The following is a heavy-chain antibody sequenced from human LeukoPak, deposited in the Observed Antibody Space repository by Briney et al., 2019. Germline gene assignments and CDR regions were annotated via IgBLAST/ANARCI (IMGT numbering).Heavy chain of an antibody. D-gene: IGHD6-19*01. J-gene: IGHJ2*01. V-gene: IGHV4-34*01. CDR3: AKTVAGYWYFDL. CDR2: INHSGST. CDR1: GGSFSGYY. Sequence: PSETLSLTCAVYGGSFSGYYWSWIRQPPGKGLEWIGEINHSGSTNYNPSLKSRVTISVDTSKNQFSLKLGSVTAADTAVYYCAKTVAGYWYFDLWGRGTLVTVSS.